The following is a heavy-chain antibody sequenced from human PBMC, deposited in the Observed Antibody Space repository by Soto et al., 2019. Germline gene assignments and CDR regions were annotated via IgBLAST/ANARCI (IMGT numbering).Heavy chain of an antibody. Sequence: PGGSLRLSCAASGFTFNNYAMSWVRQAPGKGLEWVSAISSSGYSTYYADSVKGRFTISRDNSKNTVYLQMNNLRAEDTAVYYCAKGSVVVAAKFDSWGQGXLVTVYS. J-gene: IGHJ4*02. CDR1: GFTFNNYA. D-gene: IGHD2-21*02. CDR3: AKGSVVVAAKFDS. V-gene: IGHV3-23*01. CDR2: ISSSGYST.